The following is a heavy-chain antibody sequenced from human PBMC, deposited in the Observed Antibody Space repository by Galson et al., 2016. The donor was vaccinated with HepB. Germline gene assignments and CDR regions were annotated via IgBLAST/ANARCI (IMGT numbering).Heavy chain of an antibody. CDR3: ASKVARVSIGVYDV. J-gene: IGHJ3*01. V-gene: IGHV3-74*01. D-gene: IGHD3-3*02. Sequence: SLRLSCAASGFTFSNHWMHWVRQVPGKGLVWVSRINGDGTNAFYADSVKDRFTVSRDNAKNTFYMQMNTLRVDDTAVYYCASKVARVSIGVYDVWGRGTMVTVSS. CDR1: GFTFSNHW. CDR2: INGDGTNA.